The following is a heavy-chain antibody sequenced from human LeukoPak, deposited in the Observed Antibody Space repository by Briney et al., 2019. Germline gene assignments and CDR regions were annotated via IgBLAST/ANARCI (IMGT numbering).Heavy chain of an antibody. CDR3: ARADQLKWFGDPRRPYYYGMDV. CDR1: GYSFTSYW. J-gene: IGHJ6*02. V-gene: IGHV5-51*01. Sequence: GESLKISCKGSGYSFTSYWIGWVRQMPGNGLEWMGIINPDDSDTTYSPSFQGQVTISADKSISTAYLQWSSLKASDTAMYYCARADQLKWFGDPRRPYYYGMDVWGQGTTVTVSS. D-gene: IGHD3-10*01. CDR2: INPDDSDT.